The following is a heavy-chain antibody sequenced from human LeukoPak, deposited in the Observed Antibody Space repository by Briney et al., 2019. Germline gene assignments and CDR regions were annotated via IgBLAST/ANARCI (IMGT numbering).Heavy chain of an antibody. CDR2: IWYDGSNK. V-gene: IGHV3-33*01. Sequence: PGRSLRLSCAASGFTFSSYGMHWVRQAPGKGLEWVALIWYDGSNKYYTDSVKGRLTISRDNSKNTLYLQMNSLRAEDTAIYYCAREGPRGNSQFDYWGQGTLVTVS. CDR3: AREGPRGNSQFDY. CDR1: GFTFSSYG. D-gene: IGHD2/OR15-2a*01. J-gene: IGHJ4*02.